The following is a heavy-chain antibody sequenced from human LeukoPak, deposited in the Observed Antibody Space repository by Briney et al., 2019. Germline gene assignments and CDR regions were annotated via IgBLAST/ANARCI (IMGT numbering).Heavy chain of an antibody. Sequence: GESLKISCKGSGYSFTSYWIGWVGQMPGKGLEWMGIIYPGDSDTRYSPSFQGQVTISADKSISTAYLQWSSMKASDTAMYYCARHSRSSSSGWFDPWGQGTLVTVSS. CDR1: GYSFTSYW. D-gene: IGHD6-6*01. CDR3: ARHSRSSSSGWFDP. CDR2: IYPGDSDT. J-gene: IGHJ5*02. V-gene: IGHV5-51*01.